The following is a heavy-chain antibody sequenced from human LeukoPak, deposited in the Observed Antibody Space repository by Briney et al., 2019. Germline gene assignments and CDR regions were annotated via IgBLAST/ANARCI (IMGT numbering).Heavy chain of an antibody. CDR1: GYTFSGYY. CDR2: INPNSGGT. D-gene: IGHD3-22*01. V-gene: IGHV1-2*02. CDR3: AKPRYDSSGSLDY. Sequence: ASVKVSCKASGYTFSGYYMHWVRQAPGQGLEWMGWINPNSGGTKYAQKFQGRVTMTRDTSISTAYMELSRLRSDDTAVYYCAKPRYDSSGSLDYWGQGTLVTVSS. J-gene: IGHJ4*02.